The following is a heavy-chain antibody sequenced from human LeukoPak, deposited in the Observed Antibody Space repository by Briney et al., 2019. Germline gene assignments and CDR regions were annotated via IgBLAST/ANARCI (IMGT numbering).Heavy chain of an antibody. D-gene: IGHD5-18*01. Sequence: GGSLRLSCAASGFTFSSYGMHWVRQAPGKGLEWVAVIWYDGSNKYYADSVKGRFTISRDNSKNTLYLQMNSLRAEDTAVYYCTRRDTAMVYNYWGQGTLVTVSS. V-gene: IGHV3-33*01. CDR2: IWYDGSNK. CDR1: GFTFSSYG. CDR3: TRRDTAMVYNY. J-gene: IGHJ4*02.